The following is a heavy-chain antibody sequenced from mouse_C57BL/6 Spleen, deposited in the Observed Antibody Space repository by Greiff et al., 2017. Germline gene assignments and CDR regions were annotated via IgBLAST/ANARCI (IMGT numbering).Heavy chain of an antibody. CDR2: IYPGSGNT. J-gene: IGHJ4*01. Sequence: QVQLQQSGAELVRPGASVKLSCKASGYTFTDYYINWVKQRPGQGLEWIARIYPGSGNTYYNEKFKGKATLTAEKSSSTAYMQLSSLTSEDSAVYFCARNYYGSSSLYYYAMDYWGQGTSVTVSS. CDR1: GYTFTDYY. CDR3: ARNYYGSSSLYYYAMDY. V-gene: IGHV1-76*01. D-gene: IGHD1-1*01.